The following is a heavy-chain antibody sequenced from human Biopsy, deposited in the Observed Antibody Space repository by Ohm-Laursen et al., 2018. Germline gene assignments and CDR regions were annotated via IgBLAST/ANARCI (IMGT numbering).Heavy chain of an antibody. D-gene: IGHD2/OR15-2a*01. CDR2: IFTSGST. Sequence: TLSLTWTVSGASISDYYCVWIRQPAGKGLEWIGLIFTSGSTTYNPSLRSRVTMSVDTSKNQFTLKLSSVTAADTAVYYCARATNSTGWPYYYFYGMDVWGQGTTVTVSS. CDR3: ARATNSTGWPYYYFYGMDV. V-gene: IGHV4-4*07. J-gene: IGHJ6*02. CDR1: GASISDYY.